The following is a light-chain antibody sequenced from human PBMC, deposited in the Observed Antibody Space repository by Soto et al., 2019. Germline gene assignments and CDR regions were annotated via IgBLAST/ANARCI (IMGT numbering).Light chain of an antibody. CDR2: DAS. V-gene: IGKV1-33*01. J-gene: IGKJ5*01. Sequence: DIQMTQSPSSLSASVGDRVTITCQASQDISNYLNWYQQKPGKAPKLLIYDASNLETGVPSRFSGSGSGTDFTFTISSLQPEDIATYYCQQYYNLSSITFGQGTRLEIK. CDR1: QDISNY. CDR3: QQYYNLSSIT.